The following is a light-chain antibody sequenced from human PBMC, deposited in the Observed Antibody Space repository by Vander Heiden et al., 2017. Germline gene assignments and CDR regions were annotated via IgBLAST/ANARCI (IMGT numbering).Light chain of an antibody. V-gene: IGLV1-51*01. CDR3: GTWDSSLSALV. CDR1: SSNIGNNY. CDR2: DNN. Sequence: QSVLTQPPSVSTAPGQTVTISCSGSSSNIGNNYVSWYQQLPGTAPKLLIYDNNKRPSGIPDRFSGSKSGTSATLGITGLQGGDEADYYCGTWDSSLSALVFGGGTKLTVL. J-gene: IGLJ3*02.